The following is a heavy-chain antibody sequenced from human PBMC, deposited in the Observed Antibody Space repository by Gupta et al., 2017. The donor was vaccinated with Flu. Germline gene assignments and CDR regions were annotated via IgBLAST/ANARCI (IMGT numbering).Heavy chain of an antibody. Sequence: QERVVESGGGVVQPGRYIRLSCRAAGFSFSNYAMRWVTRAPEKGLEWLAGISHDGSQNYHTDSVKGRFIISRDNSKNTLYLQMSGLRTEDTAVYYCAKDWRWNNNIYGMNVWGQGTTVTVSS. CDR1: GFSFSNYA. J-gene: IGHJ6*02. CDR3: AKDWRWNNNIYGMNV. CDR2: ISHDGSQN. V-gene: IGHV3-30*18. D-gene: IGHD1-1*01.